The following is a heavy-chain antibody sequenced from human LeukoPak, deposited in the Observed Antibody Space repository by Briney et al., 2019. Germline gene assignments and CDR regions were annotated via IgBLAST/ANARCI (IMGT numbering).Heavy chain of an antibody. Sequence: SETLSLTCTVSGGSISSYYWSWIRQPAGKGLEWIGRIYTSGSTNYNPSLKSRVTMSVDTSKNQFSLKLSSVTAADTAVYYCANNERLYGSGSYYHYWGQGTLVTVSS. CDR2: IYTSGST. D-gene: IGHD3-10*01. CDR1: GGSISSYY. V-gene: IGHV4-4*07. CDR3: ANNERLYGSGSYYHY. J-gene: IGHJ4*02.